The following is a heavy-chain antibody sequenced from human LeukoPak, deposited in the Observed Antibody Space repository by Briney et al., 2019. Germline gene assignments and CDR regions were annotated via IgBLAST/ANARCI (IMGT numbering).Heavy chain of an antibody. CDR3: ARMSVTTSPHFDY. CDR1: GFTFSSYS. CDR2: ISSSSSYI. V-gene: IGHV3-21*01. J-gene: IGHJ4*02. D-gene: IGHD4-17*01. Sequence: GGSLRLSCAASGFTFSSYSMNWVRQAPGKGLEWVSFISSSSSYIYYADSVKGRFTISRDNAENSLYLQMNSLRAEDTAVYYCARMSVTTSPHFDYWGQGTLVTVSS.